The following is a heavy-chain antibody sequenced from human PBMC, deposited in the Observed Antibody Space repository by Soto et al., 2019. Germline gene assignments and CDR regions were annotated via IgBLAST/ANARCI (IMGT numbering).Heavy chain of an antibody. CDR1: GYSFTSYW. CDR2: IYPGDSDT. J-gene: IGHJ6*02. D-gene: IGHD5-18*01. CDR3: ASPIGDTSIFTTPIRHYCMVV. Sequence: GESMKISCKGSGYSFTSYWIGWVRQMPGKGMEWMGIIYPGDSDTRYSPSFQGQVTISADKSISTAYLQWSSLKASDTAMYYCASPIGDTSIFTTPIRHYCMVVWCQGTTVTVS. V-gene: IGHV5-51*01.